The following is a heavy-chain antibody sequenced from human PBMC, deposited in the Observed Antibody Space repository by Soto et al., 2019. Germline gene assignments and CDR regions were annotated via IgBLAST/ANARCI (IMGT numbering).Heavy chain of an antibody. J-gene: IGHJ6*02. V-gene: IGHV3-23*01. CDR1: VFTFSSPA. CDR3: AKLQHNSYYYVMDV. CDR2: ITYTGNT. Sequence: GSLRLSCAASVFTFSSPAMRWVRQAPGQGLEWVSSITYTGNTHYPDSVKGRFTISRDNSKNTLYLQMDSLRVEDTAVYYCAKLQHNSYYYVMDVWGQGTTVTVSS.